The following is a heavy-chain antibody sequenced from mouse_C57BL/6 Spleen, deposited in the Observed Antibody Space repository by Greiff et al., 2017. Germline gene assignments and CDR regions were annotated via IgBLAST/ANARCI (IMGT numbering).Heavy chain of an antibody. V-gene: IGHV8-12*01. CDR3: ARTYDYDEGGYAMDY. CDR2: IYWDDDK. D-gene: IGHD2-4*01. J-gene: IGHJ4*01. Sequence: QVTLKESGPGILQSSQTLSLTCSFSGFSLSTSGMGVSWIRQPSGKGLEWLAHIYWDDDKRYNPSLKSRLTISKDTSRNQVFLKITSVDTADTATYYCARTYDYDEGGYAMDYWGQGTSVTVSS. CDR1: GFSLSTSGMG.